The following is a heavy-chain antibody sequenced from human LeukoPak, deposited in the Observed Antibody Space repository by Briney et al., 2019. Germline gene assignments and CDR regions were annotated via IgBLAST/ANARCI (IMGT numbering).Heavy chain of an antibody. Sequence: SETLSLTCAVSGGSISSGGYSWSWIRQPPGKGLEWIGYIYHSGSTYYNPSLKSRVTISVDRSKNQFFLKLSSVTAADTAVYYCARESSQRAFDIWGQGTMVTVSS. CDR2: IYHSGST. CDR3: ARESSQRAFDI. V-gene: IGHV4-30-2*01. J-gene: IGHJ3*02. CDR1: GGSISSGGYS. D-gene: IGHD6-25*01.